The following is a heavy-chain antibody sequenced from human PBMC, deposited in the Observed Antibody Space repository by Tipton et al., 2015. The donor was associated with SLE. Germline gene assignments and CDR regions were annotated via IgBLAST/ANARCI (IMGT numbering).Heavy chain of an antibody. CDR2: IWYDGSNK. CDR3: SGSLDYYYGTDV. V-gene: IGHV3-33*01. J-gene: IGHJ6*02. D-gene: IGHD3-10*01. Sequence: SLRLSCAASGFTFSSYGMHWVRQAPGKGLEWVAVIWYDGSNKYYADSVKGRFTISRDNSKNTLYLQMNSLRAEDTAVYYCSGSLDYYYGTDVWGQGTTVTVSS. CDR1: GFTFSSYG.